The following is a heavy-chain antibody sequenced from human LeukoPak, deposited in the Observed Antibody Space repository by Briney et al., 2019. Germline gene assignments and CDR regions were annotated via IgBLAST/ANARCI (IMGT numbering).Heavy chain of an antibody. CDR2: IYYSGST. CDR3: ARHLGGYCSSTSCYGTFDY. V-gene: IGHV4-39*01. D-gene: IGHD2-2*01. Sequence: SETLSLTCTVSGGSISSSSNYWGWIRQPPGKGLEWIGSIYYSGSTYYNPSLKSRVTISVDTSKNQFSLKLSSVTAADTAVYYCARHLGGYCSSTSCYGTFDYWGQGTLVTVSS. CDR1: GGSISSSSNY. J-gene: IGHJ4*02.